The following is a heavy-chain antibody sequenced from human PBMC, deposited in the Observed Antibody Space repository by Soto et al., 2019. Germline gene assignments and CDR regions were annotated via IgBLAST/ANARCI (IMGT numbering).Heavy chain of an antibody. CDR3: AKSFAYGDYDADY. V-gene: IGHV3-23*01. J-gene: IGHJ4*02. D-gene: IGHD4-17*01. Sequence: PGGSLRLSCAASGCTYSSYARSWVRQAPGKGLEWVSAISGSGGSTYYADSVKGRFTISRDNSKNTLYLQMNSLRAEDTAVYYCAKSFAYGDYDADYWGQGTLVTVSS. CDR1: GCTYSSYA. CDR2: ISGSGGST.